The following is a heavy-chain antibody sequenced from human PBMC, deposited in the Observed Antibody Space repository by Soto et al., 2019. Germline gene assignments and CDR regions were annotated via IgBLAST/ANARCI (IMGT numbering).Heavy chain of an antibody. CDR2: INPNSGGT. CDR3: AINLFGYCSSTSCYTMGDAFDI. D-gene: IGHD2-2*02. Sequence: GASVEVSCKASGYTFTGYYMHWVLQAPGQGLEWMGWINPNSGGTNYAQKFQGWVTMTRDTSISTAYMELSRLRSDDTAVYYCAINLFGYCSSTSCYTMGDAFDIWGQGTMVTVSS. CDR1: GYTFTGYY. J-gene: IGHJ3*02. V-gene: IGHV1-2*04.